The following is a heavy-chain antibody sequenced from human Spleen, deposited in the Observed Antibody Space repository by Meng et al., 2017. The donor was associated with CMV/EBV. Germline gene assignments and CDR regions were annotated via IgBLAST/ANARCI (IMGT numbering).Heavy chain of an antibody. V-gene: IGHV3-74*01. CDR2: INMDGSST. CDR3: ASNVGGPRPFDY. Sequence: GESLKISCAASGFTFSTYWMQWVRQAPGKGLVWVSRINMDGSSTSYADSVKGRFTISRDNAKNTLYLQMNSLRAEDTAVYYCASNVGGPRPFDYWGQGTLVTVSS. D-gene: IGHD3-10*01. CDR1: GFTFSTYW. J-gene: IGHJ4*02.